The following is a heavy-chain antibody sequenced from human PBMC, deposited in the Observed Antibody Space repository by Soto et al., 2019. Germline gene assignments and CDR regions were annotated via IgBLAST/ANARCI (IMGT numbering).Heavy chain of an antibody. Sequence: QVQLQESGPGLVKPSETLSLTCTVSGGSISSYYWSWIRQPPGKGLEWIGYIYYSGSTNYNPSLKSRVTISVDTSKNQFSLKLSSVTAADTAGYYCARAVVGASYDYWGQGTLVTVSS. CDR3: ARAVVGASYDY. D-gene: IGHD1-26*01. CDR1: GGSISSYY. V-gene: IGHV4-59*01. J-gene: IGHJ4*02. CDR2: IYYSGST.